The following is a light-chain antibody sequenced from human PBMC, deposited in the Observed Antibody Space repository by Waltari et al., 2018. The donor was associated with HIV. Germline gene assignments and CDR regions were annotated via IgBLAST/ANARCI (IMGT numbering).Light chain of an antibody. CDR3: CSYRGSNTWV. J-gene: IGLJ3*02. Sequence: QSALTQPASVSGSPGQSITVPCPGTTSDVAPYDLVSWYQQHPGKAPKLMIYEVTKRPSGVSNRFSGSKSGNTASLTVSGLQADDEAEYYCCSYRGSNTWVFGGGTKVTVL. CDR2: EVT. CDR1: TSDVAPYDL. V-gene: IGLV2-23*02.